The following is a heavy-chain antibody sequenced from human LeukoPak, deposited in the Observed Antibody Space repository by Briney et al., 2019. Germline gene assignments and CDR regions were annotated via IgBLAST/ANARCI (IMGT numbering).Heavy chain of an antibody. Sequence: SETLSLTCSVSGGSMSDRITWGWVRQPPGKGLEWLANIHDDGRTAPNPSLRSRLTISQDRSKNQFSLKLSSATAADTAVYYCARVRVVRGVNYGMDVWGQGTTVTVSS. CDR2: IHDDGRT. D-gene: IGHD3-10*01. J-gene: IGHJ6*02. CDR3: ARVRVVRGVNYGMDV. CDR1: GGSMSDRIT. V-gene: IGHV4-39*01.